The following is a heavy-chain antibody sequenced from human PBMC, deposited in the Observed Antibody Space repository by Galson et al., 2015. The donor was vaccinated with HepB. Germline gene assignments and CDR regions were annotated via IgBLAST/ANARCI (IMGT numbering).Heavy chain of an antibody. J-gene: IGHJ6*02. CDR3: AKVCPYSSSSRSYYYGMDV. CDR1: GFTFSSYG. V-gene: IGHV3-30*18. Sequence: SLRLSCAASGFTFSSYGMHWVRQAPGKGLEWVAVISYDVNNKYYADSVKGRFTISRDNSNNTLYLQMNSLRAEDTAVYYCAKVCPYSSSSRSYYYGMDVWGQGTTVTVSS. CDR2: ISYDVNNK. D-gene: IGHD6-6*01.